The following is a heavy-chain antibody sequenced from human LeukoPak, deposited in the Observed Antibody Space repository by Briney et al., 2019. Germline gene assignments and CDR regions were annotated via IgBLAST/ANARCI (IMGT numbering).Heavy chain of an antibody. V-gene: IGHV5-51*04. CDR3: ARYVGEESGMDV. CDR2: IYPGDSDT. Sequence: GESLKISCKGSGYSFSRFWIGWVRQMPGKGLEWMGIIYPGDSDTRYSPSFQGQVTISVDKPISTAYLQWSRLKASDIAMYYCARYVGEESGMDVWGQGTTVTVSS. CDR1: GYSFSRFW. J-gene: IGHJ6*02. D-gene: IGHD3-16*01.